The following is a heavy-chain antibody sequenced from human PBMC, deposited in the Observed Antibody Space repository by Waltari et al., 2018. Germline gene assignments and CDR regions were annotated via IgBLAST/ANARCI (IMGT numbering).Heavy chain of an antibody. J-gene: IGHJ5*02. D-gene: IGHD3-9*01. CDR3: ARHFRYLTVSWFDP. CDR2: IYYSGST. Sequence: QLQLQESGPGLVKPSETLSLTCPVSGGSIRSSSYYWGWIRQPPGKGLEWIGSIYYSGSTYYNPSLKSRVTISVDTSKNQFSLKLSSVTAADTAVYYCARHFRYLTVSWFDPWGQGTLVTVSS. CDR1: GGSIRSSSYY. V-gene: IGHV4-39*01.